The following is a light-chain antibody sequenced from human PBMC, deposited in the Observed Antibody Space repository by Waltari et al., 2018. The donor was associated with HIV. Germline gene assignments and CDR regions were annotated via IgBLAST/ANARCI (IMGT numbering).Light chain of an antibody. CDR2: EVN. J-gene: IGLJ2*01. V-gene: IGLV2-8*01. CDR3: SSYAGSAVV. Sequence: QSALTQPPSASGSRGQSVTISCTGTSSDVGAYNYVSWSQQYPGMAPKLIIYEVNKRPSGVPDRFSGSKSGNTASLTVSGLQAEDEADFYCSSYAGSAVVFGGGTKLTVL. CDR1: SSDVGAYNY.